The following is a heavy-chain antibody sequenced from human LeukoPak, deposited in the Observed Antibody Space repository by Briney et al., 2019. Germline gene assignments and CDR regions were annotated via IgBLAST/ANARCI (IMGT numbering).Heavy chain of an antibody. CDR2: INAGNGNT. J-gene: IGHJ3*02. Sequence: ASVKVSCTASGYTFTSYAMHWVRQAPGQRLEWMGWINAGNGNTKYSQKFQGRVTIATDTSASTAYMELRSLRSEDTAVYYCARVASSAFDIWGQGTMVTVSS. V-gene: IGHV1-3*01. CDR1: GYTFTSYA. CDR3: ARVASSAFDI.